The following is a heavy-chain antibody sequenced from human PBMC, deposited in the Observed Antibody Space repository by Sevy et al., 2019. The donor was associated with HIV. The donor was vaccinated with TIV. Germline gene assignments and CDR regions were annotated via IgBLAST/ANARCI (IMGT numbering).Heavy chain of an antibody. V-gene: IGHV1-18*04. D-gene: IGHD6-13*01. Sequence: ASVKVSCKASGYTSTNYGISWVRQAPGQGLEWMGWISVYNDNTKYAQKVQGRITMTTDTSTSTAYMDLRSLRSDDSAVYYCATYRTANSGWFHFDHWGQGTLVTVSS. CDR2: ISVYNDNT. CDR1: GYTSTNYG. CDR3: ATYRTANSGWFHFDH. J-gene: IGHJ4*02.